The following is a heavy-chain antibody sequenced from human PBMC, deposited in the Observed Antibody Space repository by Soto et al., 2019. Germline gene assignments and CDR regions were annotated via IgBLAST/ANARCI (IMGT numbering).Heavy chain of an antibody. D-gene: IGHD6-19*01. CDR1: GYTFTSYY. CDR3: ARKLSSNGWSAFDY. CDR2: ISPSSGST. Sequence: ASVKVSCKASGYTFTSYYMHWVRQAPGQGLEWMGIISPSSGSTTYAQKFQGRVTVTRDTSTTTVYMELSSLRSEDTAVYYCARKLSSNGWSAFDYWGQGTLVTVSS. V-gene: IGHV1-46*01. J-gene: IGHJ4*02.